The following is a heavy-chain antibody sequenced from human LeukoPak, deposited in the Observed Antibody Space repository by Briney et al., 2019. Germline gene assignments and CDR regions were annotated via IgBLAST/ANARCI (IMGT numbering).Heavy chain of an antibody. CDR1: GFSLNTRGVG. V-gene: IGHV2-5*02. CDR3: AHRKNYYDSSVFDN. Sequence: SGPTLVNPTQTLTLTCTFSGFSLNTRGVGVGWIGQPPGRALEWLALIYWDDDRRYSPSLKSMLTITKDTSKNQVVLTMTNMDPVDTATYFCAHRKNYYDSSVFDNWGQGTLVTVSS. CDR2: IYWDDDR. D-gene: IGHD3-22*01. J-gene: IGHJ4*02.